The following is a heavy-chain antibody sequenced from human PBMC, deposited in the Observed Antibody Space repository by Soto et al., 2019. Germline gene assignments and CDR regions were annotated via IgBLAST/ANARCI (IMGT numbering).Heavy chain of an antibody. J-gene: IGHJ4*02. V-gene: IGHV4-4*02. CDR2: IYHTGST. D-gene: IGHD1-26*01. Sequence: PSETLSLTCAVSCGSISSNNWWNWVRQPPGKGLEWIGEIYHTGSTNYNPSLKSRVTISVDKSKDQVSLKLNSVTAADTAVYYCAKRGGSYSPFDYWGQGTLVTVSS. CDR1: CGSISSNNW. CDR3: AKRGGSYSPFDY.